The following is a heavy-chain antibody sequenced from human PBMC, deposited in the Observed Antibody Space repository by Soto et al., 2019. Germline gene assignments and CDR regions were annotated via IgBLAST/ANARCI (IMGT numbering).Heavy chain of an antibody. CDR2: IWYDGSNK. Sequence: GESLKISCAASGFTFSSYGMHWVRQAPGKGLEWVAVIWYDGSNKYYADSVKGRFTISRDNSKNTLYLQMNSLRAEDTAVYYCARDRDVPTSRTGYYGMDVWGQGTTVTVSS. V-gene: IGHV3-33*01. CDR3: ARDRDVPTSRTGYYGMDV. CDR1: GFTFSSYG. D-gene: IGHD2-2*01. J-gene: IGHJ6*02.